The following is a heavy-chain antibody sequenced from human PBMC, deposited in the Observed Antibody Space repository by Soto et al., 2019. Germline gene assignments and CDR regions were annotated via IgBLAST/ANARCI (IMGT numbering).Heavy chain of an antibody. V-gene: IGHV1-2*02. CDR3: ASDFRTRGWFRQAGNFAMDV. CDR2: IHPNTGGT. CDR1: GYPYTNSY. J-gene: IGHJ6*02. Sequence: ASVKVSCKASGYPYTNSYMHWVRQAPGQGLEWMGWIHPNTGGTNYAQKFQGRVTMTRDTSVSTVYMELNRLTSDDTAIYFCASDFRTRGWFRQAGNFAMDVWGQGTTVTVSS. D-gene: IGHD6-19*01.